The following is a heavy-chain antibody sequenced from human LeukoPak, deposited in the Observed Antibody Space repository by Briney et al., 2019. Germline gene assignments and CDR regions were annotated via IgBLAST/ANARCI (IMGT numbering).Heavy chain of an antibody. CDR2: IIPILGIA. CDR1: GGTFSSYA. V-gene: IGHV1-69*04. Sequence: ASVKVSCKASGGTFSSYAISWVRQAPGQGLEWMGRIIPILGIANYAQKLQGRVTMTTDTSTSTAYMELRSLRSDDTAVYYCARERGAMVPGDYWGQGTLVTVSS. CDR3: ARERGAMVPGDY. J-gene: IGHJ4*02. D-gene: IGHD5-18*01.